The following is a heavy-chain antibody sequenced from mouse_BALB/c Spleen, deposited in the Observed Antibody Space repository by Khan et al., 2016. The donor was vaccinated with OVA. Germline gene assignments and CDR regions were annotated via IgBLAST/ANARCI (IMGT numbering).Heavy chain of an antibody. J-gene: IGHJ3*01. CDR2: INPSNGYT. CDR1: GYTFNSYT. Sequence: QIQLVQSGAELARPGASVKMSCKASGYTFNSYTIHWIKERPGQGLEWIGYINPSNGYTNYNQKFKDKATLTTDKSSTTAYLQLNSLTSDDSAVYNCVRDGAYHRNDGWFAYWGQGTLVTVSA. V-gene: IGHV1-4*01. CDR3: VRDGAYHRNDGWFAY. D-gene: IGHD2-14*01.